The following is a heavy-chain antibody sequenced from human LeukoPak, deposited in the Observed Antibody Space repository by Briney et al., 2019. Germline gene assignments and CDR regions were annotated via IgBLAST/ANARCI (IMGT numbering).Heavy chain of an antibody. CDR3: ARAHSSSSTFDL. D-gene: IGHD6-6*01. V-gene: IGHV3-33*01. J-gene: IGHJ4*02. Sequence: GGSLRLSCAASGFTFSDNGIHWVRQAPGQGLEWVALIWYDGSKKYYADSVKGRFTVSRDNTKNTLYLQLNSLRADDTAVYYCARAHSSSSTFDLWGQGTLVTVSS. CDR2: IWYDGSKK. CDR1: GFTFSDNG.